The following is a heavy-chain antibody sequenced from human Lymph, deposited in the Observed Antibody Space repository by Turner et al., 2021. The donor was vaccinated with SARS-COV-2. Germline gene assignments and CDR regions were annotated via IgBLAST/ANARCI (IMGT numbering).Heavy chain of an antibody. Sequence: VQLVQSGAAVKNPGASAIVSFMASGYTFTRYDINWVRQVNGQGLELMGLMDPNSSNTGYAQKCQGRVTMTRNTTVSTAYMELSSPRSEDTAVYYCARAAQLTVWFDPWGQGTLVTVSS. CDR3: ARAAQLTVWFDP. D-gene: IGHD3-9*01. CDR1: GYTFTRYD. J-gene: IGHJ5*02. CDR2: MDPNSSNT. V-gene: IGHV1-8*01.